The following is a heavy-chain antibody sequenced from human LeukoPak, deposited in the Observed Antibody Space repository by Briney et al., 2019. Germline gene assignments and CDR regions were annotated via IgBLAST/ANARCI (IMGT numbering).Heavy chain of an antibody. V-gene: IGHV1-46*01. CDR2: TNPSGGST. J-gene: IGHJ4*02. Sequence: WASVKVTCKASGYTFTSYYMHWVRQAPGQGLERMGITNPSGGSTSYAQKFQGRVTMTRDTSTSTVYMELSSLRSEDTAVYYCASSRGYSYGAIDYWGQGTLVTVTS. CDR3: ASSRGYSYGAIDY. CDR1: GYTFTSYY. D-gene: IGHD5-18*01.